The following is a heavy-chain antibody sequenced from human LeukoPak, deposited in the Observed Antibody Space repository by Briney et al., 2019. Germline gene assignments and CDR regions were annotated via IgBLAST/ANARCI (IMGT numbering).Heavy chain of an antibody. Sequence: GGSLRLSCAASGFTFSSYSMNWVRQAPGKGLEWASSISSSSSYIYYADSVKGRFTISRDNAKNSLYLQMNSLRAEDTAVYYCAGGGDSSSWSAAPTDWGQGTLVTVSS. J-gene: IGHJ4*02. D-gene: IGHD6-13*01. CDR1: GFTFSSYS. CDR3: AGGGDSSSWSAAPTD. V-gene: IGHV3-21*01. CDR2: ISSSSSYI.